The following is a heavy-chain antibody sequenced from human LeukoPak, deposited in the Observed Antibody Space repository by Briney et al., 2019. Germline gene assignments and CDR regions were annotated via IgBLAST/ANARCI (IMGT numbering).Heavy chain of an antibody. CDR3: AKDQRLRLGELSLHY. J-gene: IGHJ4*02. D-gene: IGHD3-16*02. V-gene: IGHV3-74*01. CDR2: INYDGTST. Sequence: GGSLRLSCAASGFTFSSKTYWMHWVRQAPGKGLVWVSRINYDGTSTNYADSVKGRFTISRDNARDTLYLQMNSLRAEDTAVYYCAKDQRLRLGELSLHYWGQGTLVTVSS. CDR1: GFTFSSKTYW.